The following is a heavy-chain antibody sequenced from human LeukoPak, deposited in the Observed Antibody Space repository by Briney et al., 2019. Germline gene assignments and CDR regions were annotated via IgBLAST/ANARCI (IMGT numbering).Heavy chain of an antibody. CDR3: AKDRYYYDSSGVDY. V-gene: IGHV3-23*01. Sequence: GGSLRLSCAASGFTFTNFAMTWVRQAPGKGLEWVAATVGIGPDTYHADSVKGRFTISRDNSKNTLYLQMNSLRAEDTAVYYCAKDRYYYDSSGVDYWGQGTLVTVSS. D-gene: IGHD3-22*01. CDR2: TVGIGPDT. J-gene: IGHJ4*02. CDR1: GFTFTNFA.